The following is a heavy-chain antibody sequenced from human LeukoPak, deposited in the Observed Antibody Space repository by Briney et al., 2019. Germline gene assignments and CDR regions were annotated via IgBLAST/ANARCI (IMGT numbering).Heavy chain of an antibody. J-gene: IGHJ4*02. CDR3: ARPAHSSWYLGDYFDY. D-gene: IGHD6-13*01. CDR2: INPNSGGT. CDR1: GYTFTGYY. V-gene: IGHV1-2*02. Sequence: AASVKVSCKASGYTFTGYYMHWVRQAPGQGLEWMGWINPNSGGTNYAQKFQGRVTMTRDTSISTAYMELSRLRSEDTAVYYCARPAHSSWYLGDYFDYWGQGTLVTVSS.